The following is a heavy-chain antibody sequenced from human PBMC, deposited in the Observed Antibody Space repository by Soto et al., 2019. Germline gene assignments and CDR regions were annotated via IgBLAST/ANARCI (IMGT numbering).Heavy chain of an antibody. V-gene: IGHV4-59*08. CDR1: GGSISSYY. CDR3: ARGIYYDFWSGYYTGNLDYYYYMDV. Sequence: PSATLSLTCTVSGGSISSYYWSWIRQPPGKGLEWIGYIYYSGSTNYNPSLKSRVTISVDTSKNQFSLKLSSVTAADTAVYYCARGIYYDFWSGYYTGNLDYYYYMDVWGKGTTVTVSS. CDR2: IYYSGST. J-gene: IGHJ6*03. D-gene: IGHD3-3*01.